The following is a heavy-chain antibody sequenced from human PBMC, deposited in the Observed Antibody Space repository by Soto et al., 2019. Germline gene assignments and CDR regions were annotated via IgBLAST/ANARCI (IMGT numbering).Heavy chain of an antibody. Sequence: SETLSLTCNVSGGSISNYYWTWVRQSPEKGLEWIGYMYYNGNINYNPSLKSRVTISIDTSKNQFSLTLKSVTAADTAVYYCASGGNWFDPWGQGVLVTVP. CDR2: MYYNGNI. CDR1: GGSISNYY. J-gene: IGHJ5*02. V-gene: IGHV4-59*01. CDR3: ASGGNWFDP. D-gene: IGHD3-16*01.